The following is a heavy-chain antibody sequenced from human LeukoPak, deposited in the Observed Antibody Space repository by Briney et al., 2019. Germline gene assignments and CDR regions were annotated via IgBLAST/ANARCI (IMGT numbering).Heavy chain of an antibody. Sequence: SETLSLTCAVYSGSFSGYYWSWIRQPPGKGLECIGEINHSGSTNYNPSLKSRVTISVDTSKNQFSLKLSSVTAADTAVYYCARRTSSGGIDYWGQGTLVTVSS. CDR1: SGSFSGYY. V-gene: IGHV4-34*01. J-gene: IGHJ4*02. CDR2: INHSGST. D-gene: IGHD6-19*01. CDR3: ARRTSSGGIDY.